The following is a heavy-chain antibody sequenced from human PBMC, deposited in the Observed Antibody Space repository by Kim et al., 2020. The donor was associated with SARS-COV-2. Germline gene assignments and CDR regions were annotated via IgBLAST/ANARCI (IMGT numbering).Heavy chain of an antibody. D-gene: IGHD5-18*01. CDR3: ARALPGYSYGIYYYYYGMDV. V-gene: IGHV3-74*01. Sequence: GGSLRLSCAASGFTFSSYWMHWVRQAPGKGLVWVSRINSDGSSTSYADSVKGRFTISRDNAKNTLYLQMNSLRAEDTAVYYWARALPGYSYGIYYYYYGMDVWGQGTTVTVSS. J-gene: IGHJ6*02. CDR2: INSDGSST. CDR1: GFTFSSYW.